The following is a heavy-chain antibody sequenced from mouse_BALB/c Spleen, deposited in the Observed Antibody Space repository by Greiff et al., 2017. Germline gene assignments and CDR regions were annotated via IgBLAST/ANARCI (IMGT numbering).Heavy chain of an antibody. CDR2: IWAGGST. J-gene: IGHJ4*01. Sequence: QVQLKESGPGLVAPSQSLSITCTVSGFSLTSYGVHWVRQPPGKGLEWLGVIWAGGSTNYNSALMSRLSISKDNSKSQVFLKMNSLQTDDTAMYYWAREKPLDYYAMDYWGQGTSVTVSS. CDR3: AREKPLDYYAMDY. V-gene: IGHV2-9*02. CDR1: GFSLTSYG.